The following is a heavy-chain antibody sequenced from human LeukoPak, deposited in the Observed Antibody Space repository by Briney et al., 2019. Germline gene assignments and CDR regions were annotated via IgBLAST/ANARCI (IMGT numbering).Heavy chain of an antibody. CDR2: ITTTANYI. D-gene: IGHD2-15*01. CDR3: AKDIRPVVVAATPSGYFDL. Sequence: GGSLGLSCAASGFTFSSYSMHWVRQAPGKGLEWVSSITTTANYIYYADSVKGRFTISRDNAKNSLYLQMNTLRVEDTAVYYCAKDIRPVVVAATPSGYFDLWGRGTLVTVSS. J-gene: IGHJ2*01. CDR1: GFTFSSYS. V-gene: IGHV3-21*01.